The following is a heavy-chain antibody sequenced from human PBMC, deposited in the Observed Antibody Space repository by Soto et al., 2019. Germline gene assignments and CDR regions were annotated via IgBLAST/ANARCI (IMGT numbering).Heavy chain of an antibody. V-gene: IGHV4-31*03. CDR2: IHYGGNT. J-gene: IGHJ6*02. Sequence: QVQLQESGPGLVKPSQTLSLTCTVSGGSITSGGYFWTWIRQSPGKGLEWIGYIHYGGNTYYNPSLKSRVIITIDTSKNQFYLNLNSVTAADTAGYYCATYCSASSCSDDYYGMDIWGQGTTVTVS. CDR1: GGSITSGGYF. D-gene: IGHD2-2*01. CDR3: ATYCSASSCSDDYYGMDI.